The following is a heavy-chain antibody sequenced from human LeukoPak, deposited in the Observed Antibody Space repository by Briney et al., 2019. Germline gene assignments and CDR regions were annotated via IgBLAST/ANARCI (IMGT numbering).Heavy chain of an antibody. CDR1: GFSFSGYD. CDR3: ARNRCSGGICHCFDY. V-gene: IGHV3-21*01. Sequence: GGSLRLSCAASGFSFSGYDMNWVRQAPGKGLEWVSSISTSSSYIYYEDSVKGRFTISRDNAKNSLYLQVSSLRAEDTAVYYCARNRCSGGICHCFDYWGLGTLVTVSS. CDR2: ISTSSSYI. J-gene: IGHJ4*02. D-gene: IGHD2-15*01.